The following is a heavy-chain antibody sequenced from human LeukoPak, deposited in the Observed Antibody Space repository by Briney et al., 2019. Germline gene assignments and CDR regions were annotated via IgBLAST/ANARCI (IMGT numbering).Heavy chain of an antibody. D-gene: IGHD3-10*01. CDR1: GFTFTNAW. CDR2: IKSKTDGETT. CDR3: TTDLGTYYHGSQRLIPIDY. J-gene: IGHJ4*02. V-gene: IGHV3-15*01. Sequence: PGGSLRLSCADSGFTFTNAWMSWVRQAPGKGLEWIGRIKSKTDGETTNYAEPVRGRFTISRDDSKSAAYLQMSSLKIEDTAAYYCTTDLGTYYHGSQRLIPIDYWGQGTLVTVSS.